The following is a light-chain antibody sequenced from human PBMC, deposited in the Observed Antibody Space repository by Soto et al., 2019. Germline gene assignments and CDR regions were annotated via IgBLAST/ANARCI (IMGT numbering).Light chain of an antibody. CDR2: WAS. CDR3: QQYYSTPRT. J-gene: IGKJ2*01. CDR1: QSVLYSSNNKNY. Sequence: DIVMTQSPDSLAVSLGERATINCKSSQSVLYSSNNKNYLAWYQQKPGQPPKLLIYWASTRESGVPDRFSGIGSETEFTLSSSRVQAEEGAVYYCQQYYSTPRTCGQGTKLEI. V-gene: IGKV4-1*01.